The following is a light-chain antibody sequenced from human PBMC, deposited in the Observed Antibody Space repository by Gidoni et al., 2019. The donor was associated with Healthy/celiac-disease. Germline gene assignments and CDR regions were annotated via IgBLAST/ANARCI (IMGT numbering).Light chain of an antibody. CDR1: QGISNY. CDR3: QKYNSAPRT. Sequence: DIQMTQSPSSLSASVGDSVTIHCRVSQGISNYLAWYQQKPGKVPKLLIYAASTLQSGVPARFSGSGSGTDFTLTISSLQPEDVATYYCQKYNSAPRTFGQGTKVEIK. V-gene: IGKV1-27*01. CDR2: AAS. J-gene: IGKJ1*01.